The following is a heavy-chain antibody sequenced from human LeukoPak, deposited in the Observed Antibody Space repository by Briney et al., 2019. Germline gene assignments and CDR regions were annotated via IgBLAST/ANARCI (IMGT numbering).Heavy chain of an antibody. CDR2: TTSSGSYL. D-gene: IGHD4-23*01. CDR1: GFTLSDYF. J-gene: IGHJ3*02. V-gene: IGHV3-11*04. CDR3: ARLDYGGNPGTFDI. Sequence: PGGSLRLSCAASGFTLSDYFMSWIRQAPGKGLEWVSSTTSSGSYLYYADSVKGRFTVSRDNAKNSLYLQMSSLRAEDTAVYYCARLDYGGNPGTFDIWGQGTMVTVSS.